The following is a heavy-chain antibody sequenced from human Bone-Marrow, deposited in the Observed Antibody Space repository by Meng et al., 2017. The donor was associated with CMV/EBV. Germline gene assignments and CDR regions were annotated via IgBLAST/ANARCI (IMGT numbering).Heavy chain of an antibody. J-gene: IGHJ4*02. V-gene: IGHV4-34*01. CDR3: ARALYDFWSGYFL. CDR2: INHSGGT. Sequence: CAGYGGSFSGYYWSWIRQPPGKGLEWIVEINHSGGTNYNASLKSRVTISVDTSKNQFSLKVSSVATADTAVYYCARALYDFWSGYFLWGQGTLVTVSS. D-gene: IGHD3-3*01. CDR1: GGSFSGYY.